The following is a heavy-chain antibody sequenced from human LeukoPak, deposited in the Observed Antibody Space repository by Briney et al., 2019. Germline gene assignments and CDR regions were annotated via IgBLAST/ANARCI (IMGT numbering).Heavy chain of an antibody. Sequence: GESLKISCKGSGYSFTTYWIAWVRQMPGKGLEWMGIIYPGDSDTRYSPSFQGQVTISADKSISTAYLQWSSLKASDTAMYYCARRRDLYSGSYYPFDYWGQGTLVTVSS. V-gene: IGHV5-51*01. CDR2: IYPGDSDT. CDR1: GYSFTTYW. D-gene: IGHD1-26*01. J-gene: IGHJ4*02. CDR3: ARRRDLYSGSYYPFDY.